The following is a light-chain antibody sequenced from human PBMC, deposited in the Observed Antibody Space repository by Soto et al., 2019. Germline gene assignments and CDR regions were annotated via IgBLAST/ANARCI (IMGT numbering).Light chain of an antibody. Sequence: EIVMTQSPATLSVSPGERATLSCRASQSVSSNLVWYQQKRGQAHRPLIYGASTRATGIPARFSGSGSGTEVTLTISSLQSEDFAVYYCQQYNNWPPTFGQGTKLEIK. J-gene: IGKJ2*01. V-gene: IGKV3-15*01. CDR2: GAS. CDR3: QQYNNWPPT. CDR1: QSVSSN.